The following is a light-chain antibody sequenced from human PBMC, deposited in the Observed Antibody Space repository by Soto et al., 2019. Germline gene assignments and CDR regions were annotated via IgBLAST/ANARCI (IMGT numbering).Light chain of an antibody. Sequence: EIVLTQSPATLSLSPGERATLSCRASQSVRSYLGWYQHKPGRAPRLLIYDASNRATGIPARFSGSGSGTDFTLTISSLEPEDSAVYYCQQRSHWPPWTFGQGTKVEIK. V-gene: IGKV3-11*01. CDR3: QQRSHWPPWT. CDR2: DAS. CDR1: QSVRSY. J-gene: IGKJ1*01.